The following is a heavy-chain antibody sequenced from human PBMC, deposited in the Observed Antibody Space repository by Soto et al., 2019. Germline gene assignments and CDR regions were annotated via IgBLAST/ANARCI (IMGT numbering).Heavy chain of an antibody. Sequence: EVQLLESGGGLVRPGGSLSLSCRVSGFMFSSYALTWVRQVPGKGLEGVSSLIGSGGSTYYSDSVRGRFTISRDNSKKGLYLEMNRLKGDDTAVYFCAKDGSWGDHYSFDNWGQGPLVTVSS. CDR1: GFMFSSYA. D-gene: IGHD2-21*02. V-gene: IGHV3-23*01. J-gene: IGHJ4*02. CDR3: AKDGSWGDHYSFDN. CDR2: LIGSGGST.